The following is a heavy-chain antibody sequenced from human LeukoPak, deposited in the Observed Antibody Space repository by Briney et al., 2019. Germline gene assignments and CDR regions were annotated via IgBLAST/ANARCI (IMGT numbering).Heavy chain of an antibody. D-gene: IGHD2-2*01. CDR1: GFTFSSYA. V-gene: IGHV3-23*01. J-gene: IGHJ4*02. CDR3: AEGRGYVVPAAILDY. Sequence: GGSLRLSCAASGFTFSSYAMSWVRQAPGKGLEWVSAISGSGGSTYYADSVKGRFTISRDNSKNTLYLQMNSLRAEDTAVYYCAEGRGYVVPAAILDYWGQGTLVTVSS. CDR2: ISGSGGST.